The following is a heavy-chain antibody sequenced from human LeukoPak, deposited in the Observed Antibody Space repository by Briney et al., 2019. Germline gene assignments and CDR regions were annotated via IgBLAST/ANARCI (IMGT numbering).Heavy chain of an antibody. CDR3: ARGYRGRSSSWYVN. D-gene: IGHD6-13*01. Sequence: PSETLSLTCAVYGGSFSGYDWSWIRQPPGKGLEWIGEINHSGSTNYNPSLTSRGTISADTSKKQFSLKLSSVTAADTAVYYCARGYRGRSSSWYVNWGQGTLVTVSS. J-gene: IGHJ4*02. V-gene: IGHV4-34*01. CDR2: INHSGST. CDR1: GGSFSGYD.